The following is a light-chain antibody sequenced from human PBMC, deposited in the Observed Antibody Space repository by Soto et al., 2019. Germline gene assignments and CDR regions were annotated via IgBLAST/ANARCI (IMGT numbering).Light chain of an antibody. CDR1: SSNIGKDYD. CDR3: QSYDDSLSGWV. V-gene: IGLV1-40*01. Sequence: QSVLTQPPSVSGAPGQGVTISCTGSSSNIGKDYDARWYQQLPGAAPKLLIYSNFNRPSGVPDRFSGSKSGSSASLVITGLRAEDEADYYCQSYDDSLSGWVFGGGTKLTVL. CDR2: SNF. J-gene: IGLJ3*02.